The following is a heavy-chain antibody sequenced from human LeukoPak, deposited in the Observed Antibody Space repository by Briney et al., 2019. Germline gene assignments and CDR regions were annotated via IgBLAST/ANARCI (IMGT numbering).Heavy chain of an antibody. CDR1: GFTFSSYS. CDR2: IGSSSSYI. CDR3: APSYGSGSYFGY. Sequence: GGSLRLSCAASGFTFSSYSMNWVRQAPGKGLEWVSSIGSSSSYIYYADSVKGRFTISRDNAKNSLYLQMNSLRAEDTAVYYCAPSYGSGSYFGYWGQGTLVTVSS. V-gene: IGHV3-21*01. J-gene: IGHJ4*02. D-gene: IGHD3-10*01.